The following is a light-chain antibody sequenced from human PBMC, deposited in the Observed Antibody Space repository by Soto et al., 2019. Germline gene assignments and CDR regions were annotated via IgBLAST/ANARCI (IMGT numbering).Light chain of an antibody. V-gene: IGKV1-5*01. Sequence: DIQMTQSPSTLSASVGDRVTITCRASQSISNWLAWYQQKPGKAPKLLIYDASSLESGVPSRFTGTGSGTEFTLTISSLQPDDFATYYCQQYNSYSLFGQGTKVEIK. CDR3: QQYNSYSL. J-gene: IGKJ1*01. CDR2: DAS. CDR1: QSISNW.